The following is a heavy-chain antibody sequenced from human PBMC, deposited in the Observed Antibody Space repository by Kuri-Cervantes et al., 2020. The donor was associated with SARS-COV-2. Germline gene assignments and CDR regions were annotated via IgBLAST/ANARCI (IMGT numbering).Heavy chain of an antibody. CDR1: GYTFTSYA. CDR2: ISAYNGNT. Sequence: ASVKVSCKASGYTFTSYAMNWVRQAPGQGLEWMGWISAYNGNTNYAQKLQGRVTMTTDTSTTTVYMELRSLRSDDTAVYYCARQVLLIFYYYMDVWGKGTTVTVSS. J-gene: IGHJ6*03. CDR3: ARQVLLIFYYYMDV. V-gene: IGHV1-18*01. D-gene: IGHD2/OR15-2a*01.